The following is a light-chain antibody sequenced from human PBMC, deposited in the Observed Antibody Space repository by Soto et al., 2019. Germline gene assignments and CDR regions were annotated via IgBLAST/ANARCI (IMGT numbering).Light chain of an antibody. J-gene: IGKJ4*01. CDR3: QQLWTYPLT. CDR2: AAS. CDR1: QGVSRS. Sequence: DTQLTQSPSFLSASVGDRVTITCRASQGVSRSLGWYQQKPGKAPSLLISAASTLHSGVPSRFSGSGSGTDFTLTISSLQPEDFATYYCQQLWTYPLTFGGGTKVEI. V-gene: IGKV1-9*01.